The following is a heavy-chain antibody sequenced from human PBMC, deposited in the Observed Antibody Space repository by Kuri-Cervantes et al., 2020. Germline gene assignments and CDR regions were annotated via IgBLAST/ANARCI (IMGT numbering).Heavy chain of an antibody. CDR1: GFTFDDYA. D-gene: IGHD3-10*01. J-gene: IGHJ6*02. Sequence: GGSLRLSCAASGFTFDDYAMHWVRHAPGKGLEWVSGISWNSGSIGYADSVKGRFTISRDNAKNSLYLQMNSLRAEDTALYYCAKALGSGSYVYGMDVWGQGTTVTVSS. V-gene: IGHV3-9*01. CDR3: AKALGSGSYVYGMDV. CDR2: ISWNSGSI.